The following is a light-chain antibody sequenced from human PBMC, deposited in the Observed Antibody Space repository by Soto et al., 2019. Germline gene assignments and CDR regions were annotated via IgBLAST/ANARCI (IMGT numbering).Light chain of an antibody. V-gene: IGKV3-15*01. Sequence: EIRMTPSPATPSLSPGERATLLFRASQSVSRNLAWHQQKPGQAPRLLIYGVSTRATGVPARFSGSGSGTDFTLTISSLQSEDSAVYYCQHYYYWPPWTFGQGTKVDIK. J-gene: IGKJ1*01. CDR2: GVS. CDR3: QHYYYWPPWT. CDR1: QSVSRN.